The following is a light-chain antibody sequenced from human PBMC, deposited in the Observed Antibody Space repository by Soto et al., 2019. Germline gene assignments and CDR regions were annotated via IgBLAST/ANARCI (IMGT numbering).Light chain of an antibody. J-gene: IGKJ5*01. CDR1: QTISTY. V-gene: IGKV1-9*01. CDR2: GAS. Sequence: IQMTRSPSPLSASVGDRVTITCXASQTISTYLNWYQQKPGRAPNLLIYGASTLQSGVPSRFSGSGSGTDFTLTISNLQPEDFATYYCQQLNAYPLTFGQGTRLEIK. CDR3: QQLNAYPLT.